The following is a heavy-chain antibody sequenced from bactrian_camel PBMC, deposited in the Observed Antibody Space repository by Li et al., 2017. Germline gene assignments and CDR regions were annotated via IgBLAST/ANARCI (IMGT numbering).Heavy chain of an antibody. Sequence: HVQLVESGGGSVAAGESLRQSCVASANVYCMGWFRQAPGKEREEVATIGSDGRTSYSDSVKGRFIITRDKTKDLVYLQMNGLQPEDTGMYYCAADQLYGTCRDVLDFPARGQGTQVTVS. CDR2: IGSDGRT. J-gene: IGHJ4*01. D-gene: IGHD7*01. V-gene: IGHV3S53*01. CDR3: AADQLYGTCRDVLDFPA. CDR1: ANVYC.